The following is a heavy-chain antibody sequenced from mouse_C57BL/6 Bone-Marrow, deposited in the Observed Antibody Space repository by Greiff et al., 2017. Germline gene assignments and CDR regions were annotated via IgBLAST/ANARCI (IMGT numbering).Heavy chain of an antibody. V-gene: IGHV3-6*01. Sequence: EVQVEESGPGLVKPSQSLSLTCSVTGYSITSGYYWNWIRQFPGNKLEWMGYISYDGSNNYNPSLKNRISITRDTSKNQFFLRLNSVTTEDTATYCCAAYDYDGGAAMDYWGQGTSVTVSS. CDR3: AAYDYDGGAAMDY. D-gene: IGHD2-4*01. J-gene: IGHJ4*01. CDR1: GYSITSGYY. CDR2: ISYDGSN.